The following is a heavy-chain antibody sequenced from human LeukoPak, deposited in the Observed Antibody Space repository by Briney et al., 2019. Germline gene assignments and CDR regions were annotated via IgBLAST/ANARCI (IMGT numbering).Heavy chain of an antibody. CDR3: ARGDYGDYYFDY. CDR2: IGTAGDA. CDR1: GFIFSTYD. J-gene: IGHJ4*02. V-gene: IGHV3-13*01. D-gene: IGHD4-17*01. Sequence: GGSLRLSCAASGFIFSTYDMHWVRQFIGGGLEWVSAIGTAGDAHYPDSVKGRFTISRDNAKNSSYLQINSLRADDTAVYFCARGDYGDYYFDYWGQGTLVTVSS.